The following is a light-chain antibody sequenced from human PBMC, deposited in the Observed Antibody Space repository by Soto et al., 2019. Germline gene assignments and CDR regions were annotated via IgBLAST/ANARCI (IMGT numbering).Light chain of an antibody. CDR3: KQFKNYPIT. CDR2: AAY. Sequence: DIQMTQSPSSLSASVGDRVTVTCRASQSISNYLNWYQQKPGKAPKLLIYAAYSLQSGVPSRFSGSGSGTDFTLTIRSLHPEDFAVYFCKQFKNYPITFGQGTRLEIK. CDR1: QSISNY. J-gene: IGKJ5*01. V-gene: IGKV1-39*01.